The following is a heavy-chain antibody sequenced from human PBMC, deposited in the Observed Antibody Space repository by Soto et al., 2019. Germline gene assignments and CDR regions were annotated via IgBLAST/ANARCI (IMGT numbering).Heavy chain of an antibody. J-gene: IGHJ4*02. Sequence: GGSLRLSCAASGFTFSNAWMSWVRQAPGKGLEWVGRIKSKTDGGTTDYAAPVKGRFTISRDDSKNTLYLQMNSLKTEDTAVYYCTTGSVYQLLYFDYWGQGTLVTVSS. CDR3: TTGSVYQLLYFDY. D-gene: IGHD2-2*01. CDR1: GFTFSNAW. V-gene: IGHV3-15*01. CDR2: IKSKTDGGTT.